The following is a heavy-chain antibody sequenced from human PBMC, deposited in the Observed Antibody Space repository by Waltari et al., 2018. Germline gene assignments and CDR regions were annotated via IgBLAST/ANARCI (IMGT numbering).Heavy chain of an antibody. CDR2: IYYSGST. V-gene: IGHV4-59*01. J-gene: IGHJ4*02. D-gene: IGHD2-15*01. CDR3: ARGLLLPFDY. CDR1: GGSISSYY. Sequence: QVQLQESGPGLVKPSETLSLTCTVSGGSISSYYWSWIRQPPGKGLEWIGYIYYSGSTNDNPPLKSRVTISVDTSKNQFSLKLSFVAAAETGVDYCARGLLLPFDYWGQGTLVTVSS.